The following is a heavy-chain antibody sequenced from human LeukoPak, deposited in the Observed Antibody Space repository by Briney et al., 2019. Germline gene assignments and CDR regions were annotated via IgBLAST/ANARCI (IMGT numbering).Heavy chain of an antibody. D-gene: IGHD5-24*01. CDR2: INQDGSEK. J-gene: IGHJ4*02. CDR3: ARERDGRFFDY. CDR1: GLRLGSFW. Sequence: PGGSLRLSCAVSGLRLGSFWMSWVRQAPGKGLEWVANINQDGSEKYFVDSVRGRFTISRDNSKNSLHLQMNTLRAEDTAVYYYARERDGRFFDYWGQGTLVTVSS. V-gene: IGHV3-7*01.